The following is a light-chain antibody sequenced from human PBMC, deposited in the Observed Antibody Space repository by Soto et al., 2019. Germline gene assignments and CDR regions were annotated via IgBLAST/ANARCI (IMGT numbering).Light chain of an antibody. V-gene: IGKV3-20*01. CDR1: QSVSSTF. CDR3: QQFESSVT. Sequence: EIVLTQSPGSLSLSPGERATLSCRASQSVSSTFFAWYQQRPGQAPRLLMYGASSRATGIPERFSGSGSGTDFTITISRLEHEDFGVYYCQQFESSVTFGQGTKVEIK. CDR2: GAS. J-gene: IGKJ1*01.